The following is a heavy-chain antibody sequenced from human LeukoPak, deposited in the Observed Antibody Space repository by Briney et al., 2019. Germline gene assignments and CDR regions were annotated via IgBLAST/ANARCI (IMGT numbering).Heavy chain of an antibody. D-gene: IGHD6-13*01. Sequence: ASVKVSFKASGYTFTSYGISWVRQAPGQGLGWMGWLSAYNGNTNYAQKLQGRVTMTTDTSTSTAYMELRSLRSDDTAVYYCARDMYSSSWYGVAPYYYYYYMDVWGKGTTVTISS. CDR2: LSAYNGNT. J-gene: IGHJ6*03. CDR1: GYTFTSYG. V-gene: IGHV1-18*01. CDR3: ARDMYSSSWYGVAPYYYYYYMDV.